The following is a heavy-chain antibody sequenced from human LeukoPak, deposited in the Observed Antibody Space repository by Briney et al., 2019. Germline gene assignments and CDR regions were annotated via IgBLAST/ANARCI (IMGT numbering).Heavy chain of an antibody. D-gene: IGHD5-24*01. J-gene: IGHJ5*02. V-gene: IGHV1-46*01. Sequence: ASVKVSCKAFGYTFTSNYMHWVRQAPGQGPGWLEEISPSGGSTTYAQKFQGRVTLTRDMSTSTDYLELSSLRSEDTAVYYCARDNSVRDEAWWFNPWGQGTLVTVSS. CDR1: GYTFTSNY. CDR3: ARDNSVRDEAWWFNP. CDR2: ISPSGGST.